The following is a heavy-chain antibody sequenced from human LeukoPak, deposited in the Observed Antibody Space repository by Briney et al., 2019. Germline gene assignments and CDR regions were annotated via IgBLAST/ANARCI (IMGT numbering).Heavy chain of an antibody. CDR1: GGSFSGYY. V-gene: IGHV4-34*01. D-gene: IGHD4-17*01. Sequence: SETLSLTCAVYGGSFSGYYWSWVRQPPGKGLEWIGEINHSGSTNYNPSLKSPVTISVATSKNQFSLKPSSVTAADTAVYYCARSEGHDYGDLYYFDYWGQGTLVTVSS. CDR3: ARSEGHDYGDLYYFDY. CDR2: INHSGST. J-gene: IGHJ4*02.